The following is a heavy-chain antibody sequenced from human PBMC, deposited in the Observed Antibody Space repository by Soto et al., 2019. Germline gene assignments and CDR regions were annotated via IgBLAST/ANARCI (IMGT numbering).Heavy chain of an antibody. CDR3: ARDDGQSRDIFDI. CDR2: INPNSGGT. D-gene: IGHD2-21*02. CDR1: GYTFSDYY. Sequence: GASVKVSCKASGYTFSDYYIHWVRQAPGQALEWMGWINPNSGGTNYAQKFEARVTMTRATSIGTAYMEVSRLTSDDTAVYYCARDDGQSRDIFDIWGQGTMVTVS. J-gene: IGHJ3*02. V-gene: IGHV1-2*02.